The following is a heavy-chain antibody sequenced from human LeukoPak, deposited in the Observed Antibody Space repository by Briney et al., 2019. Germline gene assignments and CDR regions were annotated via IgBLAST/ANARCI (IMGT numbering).Heavy chain of an antibody. D-gene: IGHD2/OR15-2a*01. CDR1: GFTFSTYP. CDR2: ISGSGGST. V-gene: IGHV3-23*01. CDR3: AKERTQTTSFDC. J-gene: IGHJ4*02. Sequence: GRSLRPSCAASGFTFSTYPMNWVRQAPGKGLEWVSTISGSGGSTYYADSVKGRFTISRDNSKNTLYLQMNRLRADDTAIYYCAKERTQTTSFDCWGQGTLVTVSS.